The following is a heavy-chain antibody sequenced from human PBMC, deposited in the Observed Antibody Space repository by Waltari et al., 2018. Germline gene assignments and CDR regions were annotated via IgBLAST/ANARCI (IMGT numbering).Heavy chain of an antibody. D-gene: IGHD3-22*01. CDR1: VFPFSSHW. CDR3: ASCSGDYYDSSAYYSCAFDV. Sequence: EAQLVQSGGGSVQPGGSLRLSCAAPVFPFSSHWMPWARQVAGKGLVWVSRIDSDGSRTRYADSVKGRFTISRDNANNILHLQMNSLRAEDTAVYYCASCSGDYYDSSAYYSCAFDVWGQGTMVSVSS. CDR2: IDSDGSRT. J-gene: IGHJ3*01. V-gene: IGHV3-74*01.